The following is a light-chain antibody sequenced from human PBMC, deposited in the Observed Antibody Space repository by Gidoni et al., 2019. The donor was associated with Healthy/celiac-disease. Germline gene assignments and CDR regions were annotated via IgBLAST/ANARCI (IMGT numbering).Light chain of an antibody. V-gene: IGKV4-1*01. CDR3: QQYYSTPGT. CDR1: QSVFYSSNNKNY. CDR2: WAS. Sequence: DLVMTQSPDSLDVSLGERATINCKSSQSVFYSSNNKNYLAWYQQKPGQPPKLLIYWASTRESGVPDRFSGSGSGTDVTLTISSLQAEDVAVYYCQQYYSTPGTFGQGTKVEIK. J-gene: IGKJ1*01.